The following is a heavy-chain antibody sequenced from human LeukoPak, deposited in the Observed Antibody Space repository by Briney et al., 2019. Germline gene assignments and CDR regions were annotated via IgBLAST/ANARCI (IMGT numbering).Heavy chain of an antibody. J-gene: IGHJ3*02. CDR3: ASWSDSSGYAFDI. V-gene: IGHV4-39*07. D-gene: IGHD3-22*01. Sequence: PSETLSLTCSVSGVSIFSSSYYWGWIRQPPGKGLEWIGSVYYSGSTYYNPSLKSRVTISVDTSNNQFSLKLSSVTAADTAVYYCASWSDSSGYAFDIWGQGTMVTVSS. CDR1: GVSIFSSSYY. CDR2: VYYSGST.